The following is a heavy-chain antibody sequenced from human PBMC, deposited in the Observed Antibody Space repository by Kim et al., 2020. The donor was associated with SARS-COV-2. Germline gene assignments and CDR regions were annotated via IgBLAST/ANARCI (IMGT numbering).Heavy chain of an antibody. Sequence: DSVKGRFTISRDNSKNTLYLQMNSLRAEDTAVYYCAKEGNRLTTVTTFDYWGQGTLVTVSS. V-gene: IGHV3-23*01. D-gene: IGHD4-17*01. J-gene: IGHJ4*02. CDR3: AKEGNRLTTVTTFDY.